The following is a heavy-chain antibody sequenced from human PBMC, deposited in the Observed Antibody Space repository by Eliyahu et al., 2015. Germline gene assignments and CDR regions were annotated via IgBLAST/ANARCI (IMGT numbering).Heavy chain of an antibody. CDR3: AKDDTGGYMSAFHI. CDR2: ISSSAGST. Sequence: DVQLLESGGGLLQPGGSLRLSCXXSGFXFSDHAMSWVXQAPGKGPEWVSGISSSAGSTYYAGSVKGRFTISRDNSKSKLFLQLNSLRVEDTAIYYCAKDDTGGYMSAFHIWGQGTMVTVSS. J-gene: IGHJ3*02. CDR1: GFXFSDHA. V-gene: IGHV3-23*01. D-gene: IGHD1-26*01.